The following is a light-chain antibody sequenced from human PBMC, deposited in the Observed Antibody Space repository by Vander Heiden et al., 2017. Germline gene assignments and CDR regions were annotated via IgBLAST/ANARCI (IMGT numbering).Light chain of an antibody. V-gene: IGLV2-14*01. J-gene: IGLJ2*01. Sequence: QPALTQPASVSGSPGQSITTSCTGTSRYGGGLNYVSWYQQHPGKAPKLMIYDVSNRPSGVSNRFSGSKSGNTASLTISGLQAEDEADYYCSSYTSSSTHVVFGGGTKLTVL. CDR1: SRYGGGLNY. CDR2: DVS. CDR3: SSYTSSSTHVV.